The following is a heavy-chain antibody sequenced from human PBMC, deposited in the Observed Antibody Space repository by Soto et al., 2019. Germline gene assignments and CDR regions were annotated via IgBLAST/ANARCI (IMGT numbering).Heavy chain of an antibody. V-gene: IGHV4-61*01. CDR2: IYYSGRT. CDR1: GDSLSSGSYY. CDR3: AMKSAITDYHYHGVGA. J-gene: IGHJ6*02. D-gene: IGHD3-16*01. Sequence: QVQLQESGPGLVKPSETLSLTCSVSGDSLSSGSYYWSWIRQSPKKGLEWIGFIYYSGRTNYNPSLRSRVTISEGTPKNQAALILGPVSTADTAVYCWAMKSAITDYHYHGVGAWGDGAPVT.